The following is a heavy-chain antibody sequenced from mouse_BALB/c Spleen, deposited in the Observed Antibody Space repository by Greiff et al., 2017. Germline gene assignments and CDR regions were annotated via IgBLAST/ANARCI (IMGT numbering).Heavy chain of an antibody. CDR3: GRHYYAMDY. J-gene: IGHJ4*01. Sequence: EVHLVESGGGLVKPGGSLKLSCAVSGFTFSSYAMSWVRQSPEKRLEWVAEISSGGSYTYYPDTVTGRFITSRDNAKNTLYLEMSSLRSEDTAMYYCGRHYYAMDYWGQGTSVTVSS. V-gene: IGHV5-9-4*01. CDR1: GFTFSSYA. CDR2: ISSGGSYT.